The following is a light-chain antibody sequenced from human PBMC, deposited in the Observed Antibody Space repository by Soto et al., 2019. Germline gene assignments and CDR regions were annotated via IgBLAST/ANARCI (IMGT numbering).Light chain of an antibody. Sequence: QSALTQPASVSGSPGQSITISCTGTSSDVGGYNHVSWYQQHPGKAPKLIIYDVATRPSGVSNRFSGSKSGSTASLIISRLQTEDEADYYCVSFTSSTTYVFGSGTKLTVL. CDR3: VSFTSSTTYV. J-gene: IGLJ1*01. V-gene: IGLV2-14*01. CDR1: SSDVGGYNH. CDR2: DVA.